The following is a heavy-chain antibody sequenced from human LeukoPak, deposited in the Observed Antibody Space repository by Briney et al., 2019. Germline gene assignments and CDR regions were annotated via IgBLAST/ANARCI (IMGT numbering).Heavy chain of an antibody. CDR3: ARAAGPLAAPDF. D-gene: IGHD6-13*01. CDR1: GGSISSYY. J-gene: IGHJ4*02. CDR2: IYYSGST. V-gene: IGHV4-59*01. Sequence: PSETLSLTCTVSGGSISSYYWSWIRQPPGKGLGWIGYIYYSGSTNYNPSRKSRVTISVDTSKNQFSLKLSSVTAADTAVYYCARAAGPLAAPDFWGQGTPVTVSS.